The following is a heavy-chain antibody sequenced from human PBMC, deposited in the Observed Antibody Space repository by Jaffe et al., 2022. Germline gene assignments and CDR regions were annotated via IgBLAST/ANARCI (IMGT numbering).Heavy chain of an antibody. V-gene: IGHV4-34*01. CDR1: GGSFSGYY. CDR2: INHSGST. J-gene: IGHJ2*01. CDR3: ARVAKQLVSAISFRRRNWYFDL. Sequence: QVQLQQWGAGLLKPSETLSLTCAVYGGSFSGYYWSWIRQPPGKGLEWIGEINHSGSTNYNPSLKSRVTISVDTSKNQFSLKLSSVTAADTAVYYCARVAKQLVSAISFRRRNWYFDLWGRGTLVTVSS. D-gene: IGHD6-13*01.